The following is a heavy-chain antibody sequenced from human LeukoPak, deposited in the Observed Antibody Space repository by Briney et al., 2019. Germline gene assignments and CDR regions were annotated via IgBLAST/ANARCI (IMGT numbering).Heavy chain of an antibody. CDR2: INSDGSTT. J-gene: IGHJ4*02. V-gene: IGHV3-74*01. Sequence: GGSLRLSCAASGFTFSSYWMHWVRQAPGKGLVWVSRINSDGSTTSYADSVKGRFTISRDNAKNTLYLQMNSLRAEDTAVYYCARDYRKSDCSGGSCYPDYWGQGTLVTVSS. CDR1: GFTFSSYW. D-gene: IGHD2-15*01. CDR3: ARDYRKSDCSGGSCYPDY.